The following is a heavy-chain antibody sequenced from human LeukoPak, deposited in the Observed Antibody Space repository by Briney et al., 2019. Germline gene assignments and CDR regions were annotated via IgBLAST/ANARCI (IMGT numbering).Heavy chain of an antibody. J-gene: IGHJ4*02. CDR3: ARIMAFLGVHFDF. CDR1: GFTFNNYW. Sequence: GGSLRLSCVVSGFTFNNYWMSWVRQAPGKGLEWVATMRQDGGEIYYVDSVRGRFTISRDNAKNSLYLQMNSLRAEDTAMYYCARIMAFLGVHFDFWGQGTLVTVSS. D-gene: IGHD2-8*01. CDR2: MRQDGGEI. V-gene: IGHV3-7*01.